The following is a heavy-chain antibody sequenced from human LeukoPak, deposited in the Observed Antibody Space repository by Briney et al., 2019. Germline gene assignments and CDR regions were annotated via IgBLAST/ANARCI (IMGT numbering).Heavy chain of an antibody. D-gene: IGHD3-16*01. Sequence: SETLCLTCTVSGGSISNNYWSWIRQPPGKGLEWIGYIYYSGSTNYNPSLKSRVTISIDTSKNQFSLKLSSVTAADTAVYYCARWGGFYFGMDVWGKGTTVTVSS. CDR2: IYYSGST. CDR3: ARWGGFYFGMDV. CDR1: GGSISNNY. V-gene: IGHV4-59*01. J-gene: IGHJ6*04.